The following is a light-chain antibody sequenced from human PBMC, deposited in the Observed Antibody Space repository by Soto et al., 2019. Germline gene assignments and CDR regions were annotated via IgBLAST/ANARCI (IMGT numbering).Light chain of an antibody. CDR2: AAS. Sequence: DLQMTQSPPSLSASVGDRVTITCRASQSIRSRLAWYQQTPGKAPKVLIYAASSLQSGVPSRFSGSGSGTDFTLTISSLQPEDFATYYCQQSYSIPWTFGQGTKVDIK. CDR1: QSIRSR. J-gene: IGKJ1*01. CDR3: QQSYSIPWT. V-gene: IGKV1-39*01.